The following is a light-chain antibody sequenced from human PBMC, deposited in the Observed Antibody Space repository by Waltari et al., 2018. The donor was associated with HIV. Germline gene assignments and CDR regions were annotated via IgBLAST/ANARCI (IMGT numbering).Light chain of an antibody. Sequence: EIVLTQSPGTLSLSPGQRATLSCRASQNLRSTYLAWYQHTSGQAPRLLIFGATSRATGIPDRFRGSGSGTDFTLTISRLEPEDFAVYYCHQYDRSPSTFGQGTRLEI. CDR3: HQYDRSPST. V-gene: IGKV3-20*01. CDR2: GAT. J-gene: IGKJ5*01. CDR1: QNLRSTY.